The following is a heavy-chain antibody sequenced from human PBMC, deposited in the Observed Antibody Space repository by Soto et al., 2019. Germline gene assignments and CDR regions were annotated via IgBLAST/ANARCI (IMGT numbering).Heavy chain of an antibody. CDR2: ISSSGSTI. CDR1: GFTFSDYY. Sequence: QVQLVESGGGLVKPGGSLRLSCAASGFTFSDYYMSWIRQAPGKGLEWVSYISSSGSTIYYADSVKGRFTISRDNAKNTLYLQMNSLRAEDTAVYYCATAQVVPAATLDAFDIWGQGTMVTVSS. J-gene: IGHJ3*02. V-gene: IGHV3-11*01. D-gene: IGHD2-2*01. CDR3: ATAQVVPAATLDAFDI.